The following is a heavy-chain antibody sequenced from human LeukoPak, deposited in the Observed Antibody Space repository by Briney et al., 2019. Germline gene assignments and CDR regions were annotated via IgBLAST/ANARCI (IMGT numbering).Heavy chain of an antibody. V-gene: IGHV1-2*02. Sequence: ASVKVSCKASGYTFTDYYMHWVRQAPGQGLEWMGWINPNSGGTNYAQKFQRRVTMTRDTSISTAYMELSRLRSDDTAVYYCARHYYDSSGYGYWGQGTLVTVSS. CDR1: GYTFTDYY. J-gene: IGHJ4*02. CDR2: INPNSGGT. D-gene: IGHD3-22*01. CDR3: ARHYYDSSGYGY.